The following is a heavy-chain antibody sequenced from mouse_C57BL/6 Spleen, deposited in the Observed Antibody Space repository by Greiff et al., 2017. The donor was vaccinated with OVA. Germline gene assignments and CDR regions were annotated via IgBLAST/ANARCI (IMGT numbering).Heavy chain of an antibody. CDR2: IYPGDGDT. V-gene: IGHV1-80*01. CDR1: GYAFSSYW. Sequence: VQLQESGAELVKPGASVKISCKASGYAFSSYWMNWVKQRPGKGLEWIGQIYPGDGDTNYNGKFKGKATLTADKSSSTAYMQLSRLTSEDAAVYFCARAGVDYYAMDYWGQGTSVTVSS. J-gene: IGHJ4*01. CDR3: ARAGVDYYAMDY.